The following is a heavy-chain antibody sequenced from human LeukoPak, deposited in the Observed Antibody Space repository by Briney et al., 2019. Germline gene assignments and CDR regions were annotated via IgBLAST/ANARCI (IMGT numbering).Heavy chain of an antibody. CDR2: IHPGDSDT. Sequence: GESLKISCKGSGYSFTSYWIGWVRQMPGKGLEYMGIIHPGDSDTRYSPSFQGQITISVDRSSSTAYIQWSRLKASDTAMYYCATHPGGLQSGFDNWGQGTLVTVSS. CDR3: ATHPGGLQSGFDN. D-gene: IGHD5-24*01. CDR1: GYSFTSYW. J-gene: IGHJ4*02. V-gene: IGHV5-51*01.